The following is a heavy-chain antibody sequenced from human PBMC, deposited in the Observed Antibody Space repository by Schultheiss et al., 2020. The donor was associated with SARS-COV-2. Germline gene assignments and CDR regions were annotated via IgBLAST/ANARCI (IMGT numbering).Heavy chain of an antibody. CDR3: ARVRIAAAGFVDP. CDR2: INPNSGGT. Sequence: GGSLRLSCKASGYTFTGYYMHWVRQAPGQGLEWMGWINPNSGGTNYAQKFQGRVTMTRDTSISTAYMELSRLRSDDTAVYYCARVRIAAAGFVDPWGQGTLVTVSS. J-gene: IGHJ5*02. D-gene: IGHD6-13*01. V-gene: IGHV1-2*02. CDR1: GYTFTGYY.